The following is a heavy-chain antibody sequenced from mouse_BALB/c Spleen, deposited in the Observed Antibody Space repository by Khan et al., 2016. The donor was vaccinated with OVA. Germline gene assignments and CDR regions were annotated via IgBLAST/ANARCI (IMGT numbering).Heavy chain of an antibody. D-gene: IGHD1-1*01. CDR2: ISTYYGDA. CDR3: TRGGGNRFAY. CDR1: GYTFTDFT. J-gene: IGHJ3*01. V-gene: IGHV1S137*01. Sequence: VQLQESGAELVRPGVSVKISCKGSGYTFTDFTLHWVKQSHAMSLEWIGVISTYYGDATYNQRFKDKATMTVDKSSSTAYMELARLTSEDSAILLYTRGGGNRFAYWGQGTLVTVSA.